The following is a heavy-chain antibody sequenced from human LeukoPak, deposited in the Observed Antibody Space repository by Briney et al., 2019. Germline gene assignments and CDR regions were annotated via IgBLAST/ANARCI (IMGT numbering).Heavy chain of an antibody. CDR2: ISYDGSNK. J-gene: IGHJ6*02. V-gene: IGHV3-30-3*01. CDR1: GFTFSSYA. CDR3: ARALQSSKTYYYYGMDV. Sequence: GGSLRLSCAACGFTFSSYAMHWVRQAPGKGLEWVAVISYDGSNKYYADSVKGRFTISRDNSKNTLYLQMNSLRAEDTAVYYCARALQSSKTYYYYGMDVWGQGTTVTVSS. D-gene: IGHD4-11*01.